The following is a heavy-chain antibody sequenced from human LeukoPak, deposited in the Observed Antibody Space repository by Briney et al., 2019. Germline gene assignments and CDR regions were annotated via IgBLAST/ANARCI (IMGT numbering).Heavy chain of an antibody. Sequence: GESLKISCKGSGYNFTNYWISWVRQMPGKGLEWMGRIDPSDSHTNYSPSFQGHVYISADKSISTAYLQWSSLKASDTAVYYCATDMTTVTSGYWGQGTVVTVSS. CDR1: GYNFTNYW. CDR2: IDPSDSHT. CDR3: ATDMTTVTSGY. J-gene: IGHJ4*02. V-gene: IGHV5-10-1*01. D-gene: IGHD4-17*01.